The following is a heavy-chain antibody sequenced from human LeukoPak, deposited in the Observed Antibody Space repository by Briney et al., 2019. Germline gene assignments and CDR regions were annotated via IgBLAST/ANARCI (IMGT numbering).Heavy chain of an antibody. Sequence: GRSPRLSCAASGFTFSSYGMHWVRQAPGKGLEWVAVIWYDGSNKYYADSVKGRFTISRDNSKDTLCLQMNSLRAEDTAVYYCARDGAYSSSWYSTDPTSNWFDPWGQGTLVTVSS. CDR1: GFTFSSYG. J-gene: IGHJ5*02. CDR2: IWYDGSNK. V-gene: IGHV3-33*01. CDR3: ARDGAYSSSWYSTDPTSNWFDP. D-gene: IGHD6-13*01.